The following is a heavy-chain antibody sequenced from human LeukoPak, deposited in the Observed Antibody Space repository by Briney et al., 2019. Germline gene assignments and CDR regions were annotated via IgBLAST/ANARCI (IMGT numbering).Heavy chain of an antibody. Sequence: ASVNVSCKASGGTFISYAISWVRQAPGQGLEWMGGIIPIFGTANYAQKFQGRVTITADESTSTAYMELSSLRSEDTAVYYCARDRLAATQYYFDYWGQGTLVTVSS. V-gene: IGHV1-69*13. CDR1: GGTFISYA. D-gene: IGHD2-15*01. CDR2: IIPIFGTA. J-gene: IGHJ4*02. CDR3: ARDRLAATQYYFDY.